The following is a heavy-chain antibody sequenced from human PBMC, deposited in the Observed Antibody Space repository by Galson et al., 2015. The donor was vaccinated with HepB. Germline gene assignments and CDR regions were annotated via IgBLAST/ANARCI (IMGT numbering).Heavy chain of an antibody. V-gene: IGHV3-30-3*01. J-gene: IGHJ4*02. Sequence: SLRLSCAASGLTLSSSVMHWVRQAPGKGLQWVAAISSDGTNTHYADSVKGLFTISRDTSKNTLFLQMNSLRGEDTAVYYCAREGGSSSRAGYFDYWGQGTLVTVS. CDR3: AREGGSSSRAGYFDY. CDR1: GLTLSSSV. D-gene: IGHD6-13*01. CDR2: ISSDGTNT.